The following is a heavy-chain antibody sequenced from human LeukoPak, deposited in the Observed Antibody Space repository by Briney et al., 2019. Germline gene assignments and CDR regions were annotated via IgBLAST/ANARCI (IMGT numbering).Heavy chain of an antibody. CDR2: ISYDGSNK. V-gene: IGHV3-30*03. CDR3: ATLKAASWRGDGRNWFDP. D-gene: IGHD2-21*01. Sequence: GGSLRLSCAASGFTFSSYGMHWVRQAPGKGLEWVAVISYDGSNKYYAASVKGRSTISRDNSKNTLYLQMNSLRAEDTAVYYCATLKAASWRGDGRNWFDPWGQGTLVTVSS. J-gene: IGHJ5*02. CDR1: GFTFSSYG.